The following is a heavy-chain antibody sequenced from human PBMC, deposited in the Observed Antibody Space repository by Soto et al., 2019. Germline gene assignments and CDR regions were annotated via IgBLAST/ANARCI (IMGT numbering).Heavy chain of an antibody. V-gene: IGHV3-48*02. CDR1: GFTFSSYS. CDR2: ISSSSSAI. J-gene: IGHJ1*01. Sequence: GGSLRLSCAASGFTFSSYSMNWVRQAPGKGLEWVSYISSSSSAIYYADSVKGRFTISRDNAKNSLYLQMNSLRDEDTAVYYCASNYYDISTGYYSSIFQHWGQGTLVTVSS. D-gene: IGHD3-9*01. CDR3: ASNYYDISTGYYSSIFQH.